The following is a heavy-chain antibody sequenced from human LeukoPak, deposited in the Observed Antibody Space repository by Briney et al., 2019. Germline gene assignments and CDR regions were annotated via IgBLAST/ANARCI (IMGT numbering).Heavy chain of an antibody. CDR2: IYYSGST. V-gene: IGHV4-59*08. CDR3: ARQQLVVGYYYYYGMDV. D-gene: IGHD6-13*01. CDR1: GGSISSYY. Sequence: SETLSLTCTVSGGSISSYYWSWIRQPPGKGLEGIGYIYYSGSTNYNPSLKSRVTISVDTSKNQFSLKLSSVTAADTAVYYCARQQLVVGYYYYYGMDVWGQGTTVTVSS. J-gene: IGHJ6*02.